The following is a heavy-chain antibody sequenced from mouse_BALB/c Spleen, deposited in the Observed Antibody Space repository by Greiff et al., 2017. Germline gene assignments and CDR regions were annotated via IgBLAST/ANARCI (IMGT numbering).Heavy chain of an antibody. J-gene: IGHJ1*01. CDR1: GYTFTSYW. Sequence: VQLQQSGAELARPGASVKLSCKASGYTFTSYWMQWVKQRPGQGLEWIGAIYPGDGDTRYTQKFKGKATLTADKSSSTAYMQLSSLASEDSAVYYCAREGGNYWYFDVWGAGTTVTVSS. V-gene: IGHV1-87*01. CDR3: AREGGNYWYFDV. CDR2: IYPGDGDT. D-gene: IGHD2-1*01.